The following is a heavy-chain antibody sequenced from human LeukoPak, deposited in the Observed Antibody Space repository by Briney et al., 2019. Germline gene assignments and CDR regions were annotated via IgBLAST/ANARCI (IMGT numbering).Heavy chain of an antibody. CDR2: INHSGST. V-gene: IGHV4-34*01. Sequence: SETLSLTCAVYGGSFCGYYWSWIRQPPGKGLEWIGEINHSGSTNYNPSLKSRVTISVDTSKNQFSLKLSSVTAADTAVYYCARPGITGTREFDPWGQGTLVTVSS. CDR1: GGSFCGYY. J-gene: IGHJ5*02. D-gene: IGHD1-20*01. CDR3: ARPGITGTREFDP.